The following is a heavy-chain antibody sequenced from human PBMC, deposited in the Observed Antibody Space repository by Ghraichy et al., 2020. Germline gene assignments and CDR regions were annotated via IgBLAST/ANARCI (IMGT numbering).Heavy chain of an antibody. Sequence: SQTLSLTCAISGDSVSNYNVAWNWIRQSPSRGLEWLGRTYRMASQYAESVKSRMTISPDTSKNQFSLQLNSVTPEDTALYYCARGRDHGFDIWGQRTMVTVSS. CDR1: GDSVSNYNVA. CDR3: ARGRDHGFDI. J-gene: IGHJ3*02. V-gene: IGHV6-1*01. CDR2: TYRMAS.